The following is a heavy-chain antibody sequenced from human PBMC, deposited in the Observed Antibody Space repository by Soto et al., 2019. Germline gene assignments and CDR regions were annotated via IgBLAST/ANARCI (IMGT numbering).Heavy chain of an antibody. CDR3: ARDIRGYSRAFDY. CDR2: IYYSGST. V-gene: IGHV4-61*01. J-gene: IGHJ4*02. CDR1: GGSVSSGSYY. Sequence: SDTLSLTCTVSGGSVSSGSYYWTWIRQPPGKGLEWIGYIYYSGSTTYNPSLKSRVTISVDTSKNQFSLKLTSVTAADTAVYYCARDIRGYSRAFDYWGQGALVTVSS. D-gene: IGHD5-18*01.